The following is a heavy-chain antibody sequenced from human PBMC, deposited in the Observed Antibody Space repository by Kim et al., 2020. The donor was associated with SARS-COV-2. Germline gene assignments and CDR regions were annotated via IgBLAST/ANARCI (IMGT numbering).Heavy chain of an antibody. CDR1: GGSISSSSYY. CDR2: IYYSGST. V-gene: IGHV4-39*01. D-gene: IGHD2-15*01. CDR3: ARRSHSFTHYYYYGMDV. Sequence: SETLSLTCTVSGGSISSSSYYWGWIRQPTGKGLEWIGSIYYSGSTYYNPSLKSRVTISVDTSKNQFSLKLSSVTAADTAVYYCARRSHSFTHYYYYGMDVWGRGTTVTVSS. J-gene: IGHJ6*02.